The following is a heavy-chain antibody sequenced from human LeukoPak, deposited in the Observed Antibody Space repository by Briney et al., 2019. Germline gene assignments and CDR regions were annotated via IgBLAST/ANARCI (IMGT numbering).Heavy chain of an antibody. CDR1: GSTFTSSA. J-gene: IGHJ4*02. Sequence: GTSVKVSCKASGSTFTSSAMQWVRPARGQRLEWIGWIVVGSGNTNYGQGFQERVTITRDMSTSTAYMELSSLRSEDTAVYYCAAESPNSSGWYDYWGQGTLVTVSS. CDR2: IVVGSGNT. CDR3: AAESPNSSGWYDY. V-gene: IGHV1-58*02. D-gene: IGHD6-19*01.